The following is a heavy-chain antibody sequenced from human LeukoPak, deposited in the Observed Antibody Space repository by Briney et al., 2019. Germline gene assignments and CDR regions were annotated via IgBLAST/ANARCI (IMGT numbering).Heavy chain of an antibody. CDR1: GGSISSGGYY. J-gene: IGHJ4*02. CDR2: IYYSGST. V-gene: IGHV4-61*08. CDR3: ARDGEGDEGWDY. Sequence: SETLSLTCTVSGGSISSGGYYWSWIRQHPGKGLEWIGYIYYSGSTYYNPSLKSRVTISVDTSKNQVSLRLSSVTAADTAVYYCARDGEGDEGWDYWGQETLVTVSS. D-gene: IGHD7-27*01.